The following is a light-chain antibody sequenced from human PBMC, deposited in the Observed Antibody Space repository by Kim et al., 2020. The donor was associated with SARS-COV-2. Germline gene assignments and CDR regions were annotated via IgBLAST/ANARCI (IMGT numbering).Light chain of an antibody. CDR2: GVS. J-gene: IGLJ2*01. CDR1: SSDVGGYNS. CDR3: TSYTSSSTLV. V-gene: IGLV2-14*03. Sequence: QSALTQPASVSGSPGQSIIISCTGTSSDVGGYNSVSWYQHNPGKAPKLMVFGVSMRPSGVSNRFSGCKSGNTASLTISGLQAEDEADYYCTSYTSSSTLVFGGGTQLTVL.